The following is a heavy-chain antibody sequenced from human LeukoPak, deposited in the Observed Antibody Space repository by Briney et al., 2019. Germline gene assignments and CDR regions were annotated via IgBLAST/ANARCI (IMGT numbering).Heavy chain of an antibody. CDR1: GYTFTSYG. Sequence: ASVKVSCKASGYTFTSYGINWVRQAPGQGLEWMGWISAYSSNRHYAQTVPGRVRMTTDTPTSTDSMEVRRHRSNDKAMSDCAREVGRGFDYWGQGTLVTVSS. V-gene: IGHV1-18*01. CDR2: ISAYSSNR. J-gene: IGHJ4*02. D-gene: IGHD1-26*01. CDR3: AREVGRGFDY.